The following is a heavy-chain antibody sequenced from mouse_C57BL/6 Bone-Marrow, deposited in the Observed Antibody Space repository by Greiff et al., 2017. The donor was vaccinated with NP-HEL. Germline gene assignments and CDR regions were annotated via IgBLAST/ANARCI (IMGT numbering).Heavy chain of an antibody. D-gene: IGHD1-1*01. Sequence: EVQQQSGTVLARPGASVKMSCKTSGYTFTSYWMHWVKQRPGQGLEWIGAIYPGNSDTSYNGKFKGKATLTAEKSSSTAYMQLSSLTSEDSAVYFCARSWDYYGSSSPWFAYWGQGTLVTVSA. CDR2: IYPGNSDT. CDR3: ARSWDYYGSSSPWFAY. CDR1: GYTFTSYW. V-gene: IGHV1-5*01. J-gene: IGHJ3*01.